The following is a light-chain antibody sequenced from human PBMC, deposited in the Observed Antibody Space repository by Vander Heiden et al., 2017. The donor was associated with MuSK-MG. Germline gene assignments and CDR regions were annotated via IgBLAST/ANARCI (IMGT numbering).Light chain of an antibody. CDR2: EDN. CDR3: QSYDSSRGVV. J-gene: IGLJ2*01. Sequence: NFMLTQPHSVSESPGKTVTISCTGSSGSIASNDVQWYQQRPGSAPTTVIYEDNQRPSGVPDRFSGSIDSSSNSASLTISGLKTEDEADYYCQSYDSSRGVVFGGGTKLTVL. CDR1: SGSIASND. V-gene: IGLV6-57*02.